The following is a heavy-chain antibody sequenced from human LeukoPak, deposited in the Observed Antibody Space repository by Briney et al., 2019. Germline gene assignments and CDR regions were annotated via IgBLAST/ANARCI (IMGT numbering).Heavy chain of an antibody. CDR3: AREMRIEQLDAFDI. Sequence: ASVKVSCKASGYTFTSYGISWVRQAPGQGLEWMGWISAYNGNTNYAQKLQGRVTMTTDTSTSTAYMELRSLRSDDTAVYYCAREMRIEQLDAFDIWGQGTMVTASS. J-gene: IGHJ3*02. CDR2: ISAYNGNT. D-gene: IGHD6-19*01. CDR1: GYTFTSYG. V-gene: IGHV1-18*01.